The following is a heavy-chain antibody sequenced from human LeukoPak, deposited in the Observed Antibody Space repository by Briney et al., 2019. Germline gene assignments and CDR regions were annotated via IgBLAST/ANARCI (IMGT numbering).Heavy chain of an antibody. J-gene: IGHJ4*02. Sequence: GGSLRLSCAASGFTFSSYWMSWVRQAPGKGLEWVANIKQDGSEKYYVDSVKGRFTISRDNDKNSLYLQMNSLRAEDTAVYYCARLGSYSIAAVSYWGQGTLVTVSS. CDR2: IKQDGSEK. CDR1: GFTFSSYW. V-gene: IGHV3-7*01. D-gene: IGHD6-13*01. CDR3: ARLGSYSIAAVSY.